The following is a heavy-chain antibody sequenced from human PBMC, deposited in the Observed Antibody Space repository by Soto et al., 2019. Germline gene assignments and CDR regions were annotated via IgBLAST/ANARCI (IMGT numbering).Heavy chain of an antibody. CDR3: AKDIGRAARGKHDAFDI. CDR1: GFTFSSYG. J-gene: IGHJ3*02. V-gene: IGHV3-30*18. CDR2: ISYDGSNK. D-gene: IGHD6-13*01. Sequence: GGSLRLSCAASGFTFSSYGMHWVRQAPGKGLEWVAVISYDGSNKYYADSVKGRFTISRDNSKNTLYLQMNSLRAEDTAVYYCAKDIGRAARGKHDAFDIWGQGTMVTVSS.